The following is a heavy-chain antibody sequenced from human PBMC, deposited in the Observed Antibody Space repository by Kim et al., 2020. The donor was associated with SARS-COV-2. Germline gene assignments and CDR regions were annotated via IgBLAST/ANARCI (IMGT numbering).Heavy chain of an antibody. CDR3: ARDLYVLVSYGVDY. J-gene: IGHJ4*01. Sequence: GGSLRLSCAASGFTFSNFYMSWVRQPPGKGLEWVAIIRSGGGKTNYADSVKGRFTMSRDNAKNSLYLQMNSLRAEDTAVYYCARDLYVLVSYGVDYWG. D-gene: IGHD3-16*01. CDR2: IRSGGGKT. V-gene: IGHV3-11*05. CDR1: GFTFSNFY.